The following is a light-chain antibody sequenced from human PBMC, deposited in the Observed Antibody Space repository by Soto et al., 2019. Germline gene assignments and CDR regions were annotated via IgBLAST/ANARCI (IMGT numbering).Light chain of an antibody. Sequence: DIQMTQSPSSLSASVGDRVTITCRASQGISNYLAWYQQKPGKVPKLLIYAASTLQSRVPSRFSGSGSGTDFTLTISSLQPEDVASYYCQKYNSAPWTFAQGTKVEIK. J-gene: IGKJ1*01. CDR3: QKYNSAPWT. CDR1: QGISNY. V-gene: IGKV1-27*01. CDR2: AAS.